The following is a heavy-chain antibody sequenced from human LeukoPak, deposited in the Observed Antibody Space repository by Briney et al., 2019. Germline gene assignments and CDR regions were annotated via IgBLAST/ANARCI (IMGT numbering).Heavy chain of an antibody. D-gene: IGHD6-13*01. CDR3: PEGN. Sequence: PGGSLRLSYAASGFTFSSYAMYWVRQAPGKGLEWVSGISSSAGNTYYADSVKGRFTMSRDNSKNTLYLQMNSLRAEDTDISWFPEGNWGQGTLVTVSS. V-gene: IGHV3-23*01. J-gene: IGHJ4*02. CDR2: ISSSAGNT. CDR1: GFTFSSYA.